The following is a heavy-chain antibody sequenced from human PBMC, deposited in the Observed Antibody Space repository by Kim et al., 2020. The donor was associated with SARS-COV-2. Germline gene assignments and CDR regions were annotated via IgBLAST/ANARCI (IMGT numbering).Heavy chain of an antibody. CDR3: AKAGLYYYYYHGMDV. J-gene: IGHJ6*02. Sequence: SVKGRFTISRDNSQNTLHLQMNSLRAEDTAVYYCAKAGLYYYYYHGMDVWGQGTTVTVSS. V-gene: IGHV3-23*01.